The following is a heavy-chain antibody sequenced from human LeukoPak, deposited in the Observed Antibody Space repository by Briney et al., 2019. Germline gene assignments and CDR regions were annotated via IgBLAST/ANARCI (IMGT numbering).Heavy chain of an antibody. J-gene: IGHJ4*02. CDR2: ISSSSYI. CDR1: GFTFSTYS. D-gene: IGHD6-19*01. Sequence: KPGGSLRLSCTASGFTFSTYSMNWVRQAPGKGLEWVSSISSSSYIYYADSVKGRFTISRDNAKNSLYLQMNSLRAEDTAVYYCARGGIAVAGTIGYWGQGTLVTVSS. V-gene: IGHV3-21*01. CDR3: ARGGIAVAGTIGY.